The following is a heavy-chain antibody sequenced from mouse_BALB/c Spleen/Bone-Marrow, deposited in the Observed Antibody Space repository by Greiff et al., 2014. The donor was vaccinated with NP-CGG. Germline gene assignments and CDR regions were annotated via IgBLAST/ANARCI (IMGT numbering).Heavy chain of an antibody. CDR3: ATYYYGSSLFAY. CDR1: GFNIKNTY. Sequence: DVHLVESGAELVKPGASVKLSCTASGFNIKNTYIHWVKQRPEQGLEWIGRIDPANVNTKYDPKFQGKATITADTSSNTAYLQLSSLTSEDTAVYYCATYYYGSSLFAYWGQGTLVTVSA. J-gene: IGHJ3*01. V-gene: IGHV14-3*02. D-gene: IGHD1-1*01. CDR2: IDPANVNT.